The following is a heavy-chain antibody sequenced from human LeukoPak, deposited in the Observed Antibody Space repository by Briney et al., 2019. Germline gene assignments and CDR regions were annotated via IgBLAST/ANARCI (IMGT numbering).Heavy chain of an antibody. J-gene: IGHJ6*04. V-gene: IGHV3-30*03. Sequence: GGSLRLSCAASGFPFSSYGMHWVRQAPGKGLEWVAVISYAGSNKYYADSVKGRFTISRDNYKSTLYLQMNSLRAEDTSVYYCATDGLPGCSMDVWGEGTTVSVSS. CDR3: ATDGLPGCSMDV. CDR2: ISYAGSNK. CDR1: GFPFSSYG. D-gene: IGHD3/OR15-3a*01.